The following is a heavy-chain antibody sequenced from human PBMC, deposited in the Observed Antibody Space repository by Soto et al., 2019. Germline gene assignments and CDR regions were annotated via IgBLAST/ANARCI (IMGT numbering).Heavy chain of an antibody. CDR1: GGTFSSYA. D-gene: IGHD2-2*01. Sequence: ASVKVSCKASGGTFSSYAISWVRQAPGQGLEWMGGIIPIFGTANYAQKFQGRVTITADKSTSTAYMELSSLRSEDTAVYYCASLGYCSSTSCPGAFDYWGQGTLVTVSS. CDR2: IIPIFGTA. CDR3: ASLGYCSSTSCPGAFDY. J-gene: IGHJ4*02. V-gene: IGHV1-69*06.